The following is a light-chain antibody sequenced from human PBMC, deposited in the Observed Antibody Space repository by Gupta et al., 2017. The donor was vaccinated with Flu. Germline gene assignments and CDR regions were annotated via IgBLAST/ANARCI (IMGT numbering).Light chain of an antibody. V-gene: IGKV1-39*01. CDR2: ITS. J-gene: IGKJ2*01. CDR3: QQRVSTPHT. Sequence: DIQMTQSPSSLSASVGDRVTITCRASQTIRNYLNWYQHKAGKAPKLLIYITSNLQGGVPSRFSGSGSGSGTEFTLTISRLQPEDFATYYCQQRVSTPHTFGQGTNLNIK. CDR1: QTIRNY.